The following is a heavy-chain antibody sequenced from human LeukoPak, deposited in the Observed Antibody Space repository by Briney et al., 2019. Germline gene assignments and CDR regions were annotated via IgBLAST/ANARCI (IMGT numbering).Heavy chain of an antibody. CDR3: ARGITMVRGVIPSGLNWFDP. CDR2: ISGSGGST. CDR1: GFTFSSYG. Sequence: GGSLRLSCAASGFTFSSYGMSWVRQAPGKGLEWVSAISGSGGSTYYADSVKGRFTISRDNSKNTLYLQMNSLRAEDTAVYYCARGITMVRGVIPSGLNWFDPWGQGTLVTVSS. D-gene: IGHD3-10*01. J-gene: IGHJ5*02. V-gene: IGHV3-23*01.